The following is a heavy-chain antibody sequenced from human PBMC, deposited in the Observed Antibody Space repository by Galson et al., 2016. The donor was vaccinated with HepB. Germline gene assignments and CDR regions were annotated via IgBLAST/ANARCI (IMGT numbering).Heavy chain of an antibody. D-gene: IGHD5-24*01. CDR2: ISYDGSHK. CDR1: GFTFSTYA. CDR3: ARPRRWPQYYYGLDV. V-gene: IGHV3-30-3*01. J-gene: IGHJ6*02. Sequence: SLRLSCAASGFTFSTYAMHWVRQAPGKGLEWVAVISYDGSHKPYRDSVKGRFTISRDNSKKTLYLQMNSLRREDTAVYYCARPRRWPQYYYGLDVWGQGTTVTVSS.